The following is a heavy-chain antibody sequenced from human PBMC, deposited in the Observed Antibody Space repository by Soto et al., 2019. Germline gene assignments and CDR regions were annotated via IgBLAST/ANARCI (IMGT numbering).Heavy chain of an antibody. J-gene: IGHJ4*02. CDR2: IGSSGSTI. CDR1: GFTFSDYY. V-gene: IGHV3-11*01. Sequence: PGGSLSLSCAASGFTFSDYYMSWIRQAPGKGLEWVSYIGSSGSTIYYADSVKGRFTISRDNAKNSLYLQMNSLRAEDTAVYYCASKRGYSGYDSLYYWGQGTLVTVSS. CDR3: ASKRGYSGYDSLYY. D-gene: IGHD5-12*01.